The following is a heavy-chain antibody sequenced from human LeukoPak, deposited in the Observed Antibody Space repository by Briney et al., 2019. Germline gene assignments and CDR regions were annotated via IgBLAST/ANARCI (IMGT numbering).Heavy chain of an antibody. CDR2: INTYNGNT. V-gene: IGHV1-18*01. Sequence: GASVKVSCKASGYTFSSYGISWVRQAPVLGREWMGWINTYNGNTNYAQKLQGRVTMTTDTSTSTAYMELRSLRSDDTAVYYCARERGGYSYGDYWGQGTLVTVSS. CDR3: ARERGGYSYGDY. J-gene: IGHJ4*02. D-gene: IGHD5-18*01. CDR1: GYTFSSYG.